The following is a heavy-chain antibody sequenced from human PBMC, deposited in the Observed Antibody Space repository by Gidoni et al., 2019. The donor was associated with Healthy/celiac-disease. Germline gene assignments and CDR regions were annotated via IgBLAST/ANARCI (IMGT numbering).Heavy chain of an antibody. CDR1: GFTFSSYG. D-gene: IGHD6-19*01. CDR3: ARAPDPFGYSSGWGWFDP. CDR2: IWYDGSNK. V-gene: IGHV3-33*01. Sequence: QVQLVESGGGVVQPGRSLRLSCAASGFTFSSYGMHWVRQAPGKGLEWVAVIWYDGSNKYYADSVKGRFTISRDNSKNTLYLQMNSLRAEDTAVYYCARAPDPFGYSSGWGWFDPWGQGTLVTVSS. J-gene: IGHJ5*02.